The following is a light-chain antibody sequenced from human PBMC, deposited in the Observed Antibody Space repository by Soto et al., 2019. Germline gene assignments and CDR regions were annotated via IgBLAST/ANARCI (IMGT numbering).Light chain of an antibody. CDR2: DVS. V-gene: IGLV2-14*01. J-gene: IGLJ2*01. Sequence: QSALTQPASVSGSPGQSITISCTGTSSDVGGYNYVYWYQQHPGKAPKLMIYDVSNRPSGVSNRFSGSKSGNTASLTISWLQDEDEADDYCRSYTSRTVVFGGGTKLTVL. CDR1: SSDVGGYNY. CDR3: RSYTSRTVV.